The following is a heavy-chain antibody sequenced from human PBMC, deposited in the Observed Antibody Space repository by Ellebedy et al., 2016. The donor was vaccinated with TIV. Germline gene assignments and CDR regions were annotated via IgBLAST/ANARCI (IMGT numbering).Heavy chain of an antibody. CDR1: GFTFSDYS. Sequence: GESLKISCAASGFTFSDYSMSWVRQAPGKGLEWVSAISGSGGSTYYADSVKGRCTISRDISRNTLYLQMTSLRAEDTAVYYCARGGATSSRYWRNWGQGALVTVSS. CDR3: ARGGATSSRYWRN. D-gene: IGHD2-2*01. CDR2: ISGSGGST. J-gene: IGHJ4*02. V-gene: IGHV3-23*01.